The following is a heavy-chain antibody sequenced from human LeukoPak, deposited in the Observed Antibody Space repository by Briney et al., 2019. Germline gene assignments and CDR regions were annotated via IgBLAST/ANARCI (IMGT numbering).Heavy chain of an antibody. J-gene: IGHJ4*02. Sequence: PAEALSLTCTVSGGSISSYYWSWIRQPPGKGLEWVGYIYYSGSTNYNPSLKSRVTISVDTSKNQFSLKLSSVTAADAAVYYCARGQLTMVRGVFDYWGQGTLVTVSS. V-gene: IGHV4-59*08. CDR1: GGSISSYY. CDR2: IYYSGST. CDR3: ARGQLTMVRGVFDY. D-gene: IGHD3-10*01.